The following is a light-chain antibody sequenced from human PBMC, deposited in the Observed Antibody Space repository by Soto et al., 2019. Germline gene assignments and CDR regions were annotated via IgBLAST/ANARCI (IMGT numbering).Light chain of an antibody. CDR1: QTISHW. CDR2: GVS. V-gene: IGKV1-5*03. CDR3: QQYGDFWRT. Sequence: DIQMTQSPSTLSASVGDRVTITCRASQTISHWLAWFQQKPGKAPNLLIYGVSNLASGVPSRFSGTGSGTEFTLTISNLQPDDIATYYCQQYGDFWRTFGHGTRVEIQ. J-gene: IGKJ1*01.